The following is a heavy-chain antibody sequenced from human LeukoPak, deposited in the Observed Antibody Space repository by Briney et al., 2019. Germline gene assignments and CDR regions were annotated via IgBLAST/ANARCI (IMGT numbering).Heavy chain of an antibody. CDR2: IDHRGSI. CDR1: GGSFTDYY. J-gene: IGHJ4*02. D-gene: IGHD3-22*01. Sequence: PSETLSLTCVVNGGSFTDYYWTWIRQAPGNGLEWVGGIDHRGSINYNPSLKSRITISIDTSKNQFSLKLSSVTAADTAVYYCARVREAEYYDSTSSDYWGQGTLVTVSS. V-gene: IGHV4-34*01. CDR3: ARVREAEYYDSTSSDY.